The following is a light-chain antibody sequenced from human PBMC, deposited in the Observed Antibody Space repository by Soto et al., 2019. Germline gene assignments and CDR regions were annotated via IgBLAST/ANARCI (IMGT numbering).Light chain of an antibody. CDR3: QQLDSYPRT. V-gene: IGKV1-9*01. J-gene: IGKJ1*01. Sequence: DIQLAQSPSFLSASVGDRVTITCRASQGISSYLAWYQQKPEKAPKLLIYGASTLQSGVPSRFSGSGSGTEFTLTISSLQPEDFATYYCQQLDSYPRTFGQGTKVEI. CDR1: QGISSY. CDR2: GAS.